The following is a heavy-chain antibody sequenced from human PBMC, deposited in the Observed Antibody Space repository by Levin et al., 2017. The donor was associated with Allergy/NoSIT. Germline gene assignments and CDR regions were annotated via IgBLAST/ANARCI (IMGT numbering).Heavy chain of an antibody. D-gene: IGHD4-17*01. J-gene: IGHJ3*02. Sequence: SCAASGFTLNNYGMHWVRQAPGKGLEWVSVIWNDGKNKYYGDSVKGRFTISRDDSKNTLYLQMDSLRAEDTAMYYCARSNYGDYSGHDAFDIWGQGTTVTVSP. CDR2: IWNDGKNK. V-gene: IGHV3-33*01. CDR3: ARSNYGDYSGHDAFDI. CDR1: GFTLNNYG.